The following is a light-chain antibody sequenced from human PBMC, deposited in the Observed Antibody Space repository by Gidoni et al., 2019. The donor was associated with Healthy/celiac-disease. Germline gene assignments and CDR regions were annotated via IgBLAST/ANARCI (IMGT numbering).Light chain of an antibody. CDR2: GAS. J-gene: IGKJ5*01. Sequence: ETVMTQSPATLSVSPGEGVTLSCRTSQSVSTKLAWYQQKPGQPPRLLIYGASTRVTNITARCRGSGSGTEFTLTISSLQSEDFAVYYCQQYYDWPITFGQGTRLDIK. V-gene: IGKV3-15*01. CDR3: QQYYDWPIT. CDR1: QSVSTK.